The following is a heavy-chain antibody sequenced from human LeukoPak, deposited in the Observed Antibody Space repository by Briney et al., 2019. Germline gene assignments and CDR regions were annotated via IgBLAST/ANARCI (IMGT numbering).Heavy chain of an antibody. CDR1: GFTFSDYY. J-gene: IGHJ6*02. CDR2: ISSSGRTT. CDR3: ARGSRGDLNPMGV. D-gene: IGHD1-14*01. Sequence: AGGSLRLSCAASGFTFSDYYMSWIRQAPGKGLEWVSYISSSGRTTYNADSVKGRFTISRDNAKNSLYLQMNSLRAEDTAVYYCARGSRGDLNPMGVWGQGTTVTVSS. V-gene: IGHV3-11*01.